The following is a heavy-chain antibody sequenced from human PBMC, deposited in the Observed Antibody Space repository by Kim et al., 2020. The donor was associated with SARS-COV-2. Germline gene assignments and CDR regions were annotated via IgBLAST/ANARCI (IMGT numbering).Heavy chain of an antibody. J-gene: IGHJ4*02. Sequence: YNPSLKSRVTISVDTSKNQFSLKLSSVTAADTAVYYCARVFSRYSSSWGYWGQGTLVTVSS. V-gene: IGHV4-39*07. CDR3: ARVFSRYSSSWGY. D-gene: IGHD6-13*01.